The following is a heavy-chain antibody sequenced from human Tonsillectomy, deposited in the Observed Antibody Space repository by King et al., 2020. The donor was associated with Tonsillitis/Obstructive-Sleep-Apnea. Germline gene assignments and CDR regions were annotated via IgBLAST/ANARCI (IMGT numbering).Heavy chain of an antibody. CDR2: ISHSGNT. Sequence: VQLQQWGAGLLKPSETLSLTCAVYDGSFSDYFWSWIRQPPGKGLEWIGEISHSGNTEYNPSLKSRLTMSVDTSKNQFSLNLSSVTAADTAVYYCARENGYGFDYWGQGTLVTVSS. V-gene: IGHV4-34*01. J-gene: IGHJ4*02. CDR3: ARENGYGFDY. CDR1: DGSFSDYF. D-gene: IGHD2-2*03.